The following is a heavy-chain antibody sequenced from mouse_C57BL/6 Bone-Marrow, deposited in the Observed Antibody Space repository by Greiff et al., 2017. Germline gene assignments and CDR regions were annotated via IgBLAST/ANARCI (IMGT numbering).Heavy chain of an antibody. Sequence: VQLQQSGPGLVQPSQSLSITCTVSGFSLTSYGVHWVRQSPGKGLEWLGVIWSGGSTDYNAAFISRLSISKDNSQSQVFFKMNSLQADDTAIYXCARKGIYSNQSRYWYFDVWGTGTTVTVSS. D-gene: IGHD2-5*01. CDR1: GFSLTSYG. CDR3: ARKGIYSNQSRYWYFDV. CDR2: IWSGGST. V-gene: IGHV2-2*01. J-gene: IGHJ1*03.